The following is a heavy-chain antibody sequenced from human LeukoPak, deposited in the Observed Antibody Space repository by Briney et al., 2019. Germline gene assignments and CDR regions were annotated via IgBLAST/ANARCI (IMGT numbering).Heavy chain of an antibody. D-gene: IGHD6-19*01. V-gene: IGHV3-30*02. Sequence: GGSLRLSCAASGFNIRTYGMHWVRQAPGKGLEWVAIVRYDGNTKNYVDSVKGRFTISRDTSKSTVFLQMNSLRAEDTALYYCASLAVAGTTFDYWGQGSLVTVSS. CDR1: GFNIRTYG. CDR3: ASLAVAGTTFDY. J-gene: IGHJ4*02. CDR2: VRYDGNTK.